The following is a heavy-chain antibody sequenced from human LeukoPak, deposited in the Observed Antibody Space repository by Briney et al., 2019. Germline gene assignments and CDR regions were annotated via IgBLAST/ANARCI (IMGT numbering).Heavy chain of an antibody. V-gene: IGHV1-69*05. Sequence: EASVNVSCKASGCTFSSYAISWVRQPPGQGHEWMGGIIPIFGTANYAQKFQGRVTITTDESTSTAYMELSSLRSEDTAVYYCARGKHRKYYYDSSGYYYALDYWGQGTLVTVSS. CDR3: ARGKHRKYYYDSSGYYYALDY. CDR2: IIPIFGTA. CDR1: GCTFSSYA. D-gene: IGHD3-22*01. J-gene: IGHJ4*02.